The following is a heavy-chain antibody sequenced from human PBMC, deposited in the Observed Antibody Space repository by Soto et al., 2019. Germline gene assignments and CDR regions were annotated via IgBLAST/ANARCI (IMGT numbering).Heavy chain of an antibody. V-gene: IGHV3-23*01. CDR2: ISSGGGSK. Sequence: EVQLLESGGGLVQPGGSLRLSCAASGFTFVDYAMGWVRQAPGKGLEWVSVISSGGGSKHYADSVKGRFSLSRANCGNTLSLQMNRQGVEDTAIYYCVKDWQYTVHRYSGSPLHVRPPPFIDAWGLGTLVTVSS. D-gene: IGHD1-26*01. CDR3: VKDWQYTVHRYSGSPLHVRPPPFIDA. CDR1: GFTFVDYA. J-gene: IGHJ5*02.